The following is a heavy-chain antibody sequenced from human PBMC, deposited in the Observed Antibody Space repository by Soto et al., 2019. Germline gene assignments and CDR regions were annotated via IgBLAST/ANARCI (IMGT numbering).Heavy chain of an antibody. J-gene: IGHJ6*02. CDR3: ARDVELGEQDV. Sequence: SETLSLTCTVAAGSVSGRSYYWNCIPQPPGKGLEWIGYIYYSGSSNYNPCLKSRVPISIDTSKNQFSLKLSSVTAADTAVYYCARDVELGEQDVSGQGLKVTVSS. CDR1: AGSVSGRSYY. V-gene: IGHV4-61*01. CDR2: IYYSGSS. D-gene: IGHD3-16*01.